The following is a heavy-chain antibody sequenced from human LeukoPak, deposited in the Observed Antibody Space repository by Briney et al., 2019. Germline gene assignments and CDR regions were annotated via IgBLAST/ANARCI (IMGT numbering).Heavy chain of an antibody. Sequence: GGSLRLSCAASGFTFSSYSMNWVRQAPGKGLEWVSSISSSSSYIYYADSVKGRFTISRDNAKNSLYLQMNSLRAEDTAVYYCAREGGGIAAAGQIDYWGQGTLVTVSS. CDR3: AREGGGIAAAGQIDY. D-gene: IGHD6-13*01. CDR2: ISSSSSYI. V-gene: IGHV3-21*01. CDR1: GFTFSSYS. J-gene: IGHJ4*02.